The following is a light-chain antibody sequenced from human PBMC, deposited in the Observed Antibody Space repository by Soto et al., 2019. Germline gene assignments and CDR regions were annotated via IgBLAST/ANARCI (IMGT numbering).Light chain of an antibody. CDR2: DVS. CDR3: CSYTTTNTWV. Sequence: QSVLTQPASVSGSPGQSITISCTRTTSDVDDYKYVSWYQQHPGKAPKLMIYDVSSRPSGVSSRFSGSKSGNTASLAISGLRAEDEADYYCCSYTTTNTWVFGGGTKLTVL. J-gene: IGLJ3*02. CDR1: TSDVDDYKY. V-gene: IGLV2-14*03.